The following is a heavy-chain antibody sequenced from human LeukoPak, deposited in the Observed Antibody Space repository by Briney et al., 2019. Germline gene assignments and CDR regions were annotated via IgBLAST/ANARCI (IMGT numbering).Heavy chain of an antibody. J-gene: IGHJ5*02. CDR1: GYDFSGYT. V-gene: IGHV3-7*01. CDR2: IKQDGSEK. CDR3: AKYAHGSGTSFDP. D-gene: IGHD3-10*01. Sequence: QTGGSLRLSCVASGYDFSGYTFTWVRQAPGKGLEWVANIKQDGSEKYYVDSVKGRFTISRDNAKNSLYLQMNSLRAEDTAVYHCAKYAHGSGTSFDPWGQGTLVTVSS.